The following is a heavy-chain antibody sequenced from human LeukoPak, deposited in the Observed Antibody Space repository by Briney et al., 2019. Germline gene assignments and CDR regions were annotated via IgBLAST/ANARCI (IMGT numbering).Heavy chain of an antibody. J-gene: IGHJ3*02. V-gene: IGHV3-7*04. CDR2: IKQDGSEK. CDR1: GFTFSSYR. Sequence: SGGSLRLSCAASGFTFSSYRMRWVRQAPGKGLEWVASIKQDGSEKYYVDSVRGRFSISRDNAKNSLYLQMNSLRAEDTAVYYCARGRNAAFDIWGQGTMVTVSS. CDR3: ARGRNAAFDI.